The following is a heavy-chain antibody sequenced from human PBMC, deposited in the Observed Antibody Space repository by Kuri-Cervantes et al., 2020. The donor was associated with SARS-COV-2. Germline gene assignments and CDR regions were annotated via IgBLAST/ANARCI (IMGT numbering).Heavy chain of an antibody. CDR2: IYTSGSP. CDR3: ERDPLGFTFGGVIVDGFDI. D-gene: IGHD3-16*02. CDR1: GRSISSYY. J-gene: IGHJ3*02. V-gene: IGHV4-4*07. Sequence: SETLSLTCTVSGRSISSYYWSWIRQPAGKGLEWIGPIYTSGSPNYLPTPMSRATMSVDTSKNQFSLKLSSVTAADTAVYYCERDPLGFTFGGVIVDGFDIWGQGTMVTVSS.